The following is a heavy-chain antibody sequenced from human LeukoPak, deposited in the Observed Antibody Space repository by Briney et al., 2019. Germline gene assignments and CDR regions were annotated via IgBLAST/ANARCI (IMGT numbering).Heavy chain of an antibody. J-gene: IGHJ3*02. CDR3: ARERYSGYDFDAFDM. CDR2: INSKGGST. D-gene: IGHD5-12*01. CDR1: GFTFSDYA. V-gene: IGHV3-64*01. Sequence: PGGSLRLSCAASGFTFSDYAMHWVRQAPGKGLEYVSGINSKGGSTYYGNSVKGRFTISRDNSKNTLYLQMGSLRAEDMAVYYCARERYSGYDFDAFDMWGQGTMVTVSS.